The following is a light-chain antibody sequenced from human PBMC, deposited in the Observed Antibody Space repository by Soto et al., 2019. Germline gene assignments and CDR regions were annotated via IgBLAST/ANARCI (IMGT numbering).Light chain of an antibody. CDR2: GAS. CDR3: QQYGSSLWT. J-gene: IGKJ1*01. V-gene: IGKV3-20*01. CDR1: QSVSSSY. Sequence: EIVLTQSPGTLSLSPGERATLSCRASQSVSSSYLAWYQQKPGQAPRLVIYGASTRSTGIPDRFSCSGSGTDFTLTISRLEPEDFAVYYCQQYGSSLWTFGQGTKVEIK.